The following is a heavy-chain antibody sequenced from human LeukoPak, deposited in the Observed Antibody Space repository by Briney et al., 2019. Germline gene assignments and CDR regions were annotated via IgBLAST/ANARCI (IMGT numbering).Heavy chain of an antibody. Sequence: PGGSLRLSCAASGFTFDDYAMHWVRQAPGKGLEWVSGISWNGGSIGYADSVKGRFTISRDNAKNSLYLQMNSLRAEDMALYYCAKDINYDSSGYYSDWGQGTLVTVSS. CDR1: GFTFDDYA. D-gene: IGHD3-22*01. CDR3: AKDINYDSSGYYSD. CDR2: ISWNGGSI. V-gene: IGHV3-9*03. J-gene: IGHJ4*02.